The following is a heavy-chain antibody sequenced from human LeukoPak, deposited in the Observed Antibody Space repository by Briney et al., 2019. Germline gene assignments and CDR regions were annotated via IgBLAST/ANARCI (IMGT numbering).Heavy chain of an antibody. J-gene: IGHJ4*02. Sequence: GGSLRLSCVASGFTFSSYSMNWVRQAPGKGLEWVSSISSSSSYIYYADSVKGRFTISRDNAKNSLYLQMNSLRAEDTAVYYCAREMVRGVIIDYWGQGTLVTVSS. CDR1: GFTFSSYS. CDR3: AREMVRGVIIDY. D-gene: IGHD3-10*01. CDR2: ISSSSSYI. V-gene: IGHV3-21*01.